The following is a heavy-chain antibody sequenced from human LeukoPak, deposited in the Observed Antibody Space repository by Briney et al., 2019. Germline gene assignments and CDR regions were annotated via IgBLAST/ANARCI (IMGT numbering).Heavy chain of an antibody. J-gene: IGHJ4*02. D-gene: IGHD3-3*01. CDR2: IYWNDDK. CDR1: GFSLSTSRVG. Sequence: ESGPTLVNPTQTLTLTCTFSGFSLSTSRVGVGWIRQPPGKALEWLALIYWNDDKRYSPSLKSRLTITKDTSKNQVVLTMTNMDPVDTATYYCAHSGTYYDFWSGYPYFEYWGQGTLVTVSS. V-gene: IGHV2-5*01. CDR3: AHSGTYYDFWSGYPYFEY.